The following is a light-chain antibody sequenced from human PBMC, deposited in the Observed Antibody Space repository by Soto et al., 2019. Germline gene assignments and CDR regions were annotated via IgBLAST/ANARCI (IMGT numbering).Light chain of an antibody. Sequence: EIVMTQSQATLSVSPGERATLSCRASQSVSSNLAWYQQKPGQAPRLLIYGASTRATGIPARFSGSGSGTEFTLTISSLQSEDIAVYYCQQYKTWPPKTFGQGTKVDIK. CDR1: QSVSSN. V-gene: IGKV3-15*01. CDR3: QQYKTWPPKT. CDR2: GAS. J-gene: IGKJ1*01.